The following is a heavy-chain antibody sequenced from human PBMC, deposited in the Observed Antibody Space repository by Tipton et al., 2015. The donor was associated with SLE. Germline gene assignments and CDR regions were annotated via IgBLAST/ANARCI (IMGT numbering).Heavy chain of an antibody. J-gene: IGHJ4*02. CDR2: IWYDGNTE. CDR1: GFTFSSYG. CDR3: ARGTAMVYDY. D-gene: IGHD5-18*01. V-gene: IGHV3-33*01. Sequence: SLRLACAASGFTFSSYGMHWVRQAPGKGLEWVAVIWYDGNTEYYADSVKGRFTISRDNSKKTLYLLMSSLRVEDTAVYYCARGTAMVYDYWGQGTLVTVSS.